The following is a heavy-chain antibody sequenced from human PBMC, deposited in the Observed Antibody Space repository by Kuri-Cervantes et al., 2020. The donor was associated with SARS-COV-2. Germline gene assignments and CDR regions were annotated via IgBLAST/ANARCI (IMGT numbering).Heavy chain of an antibody. D-gene: IGHD1-26*01. CDR2: IEGSGGSAGSA. CDR3: ARQYSESYGDTFDI. Sequence: GESLKISCATSGFTFSRYAMNWVRQAPGMGLEWVSAIEGSGGSAGSAHYADSVKGRFIISRDNSKNTLHLQMNSLRPEDTALYYCARQYSESYGDTFDIWGHGTMVTVSS. V-gene: IGHV3-23*01. J-gene: IGHJ3*02. CDR1: GFTFSRYA.